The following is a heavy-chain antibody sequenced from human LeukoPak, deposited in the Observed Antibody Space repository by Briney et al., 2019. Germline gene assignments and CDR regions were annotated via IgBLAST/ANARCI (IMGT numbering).Heavy chain of an antibody. Sequence: ASVKVSCKASGYSFTGYYIHWVRQAPGQGLEWMGWINPISGDTNFAQKFQDRVTMTRDTSISTAYMGLSRLRSDDTAVFYCARAGLGIDYYYLDLWGRGTLVVVSS. D-gene: IGHD3-10*01. CDR3: ARAGLGIDYYYLDL. J-gene: IGHJ2*01. CDR2: INPISGDT. CDR1: GYSFTGYY. V-gene: IGHV1-2*02.